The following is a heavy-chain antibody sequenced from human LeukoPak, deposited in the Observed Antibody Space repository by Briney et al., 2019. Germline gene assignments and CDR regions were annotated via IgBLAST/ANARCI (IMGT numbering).Heavy chain of an antibody. D-gene: IGHD5-18*01. CDR3: ARWDTAMVRDY. Sequence: ASVKVPCKASGGTFSSYAISWMRQAPGQGLEWMGRIIPILGIANYAQKFQGRVTITADKSTSTAYMELSSLRSEDTAVYYCARWDTAMVRDYWGQGTLVTVSS. V-gene: IGHV1-69*04. CDR2: IIPILGIA. CDR1: GGTFSSYA. J-gene: IGHJ4*02.